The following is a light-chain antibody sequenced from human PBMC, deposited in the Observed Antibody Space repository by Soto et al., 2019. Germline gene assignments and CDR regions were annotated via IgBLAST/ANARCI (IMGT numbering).Light chain of an antibody. J-gene: IGKJ5*01. CDR2: GAY. CDR3: QQYNNWPPIT. CDR1: QSVSSSY. Sequence: EIVLTQSPGTLSLSPGESASLSWRASQSVSSSYLAWYQQKRGQAPRLLIYGAYTRATGIPARFSGSGSGTEFTLTISSLQSEDVAVYYCQQYNNWPPITCGQGTRLEIK. V-gene: IGKV3-15*01.